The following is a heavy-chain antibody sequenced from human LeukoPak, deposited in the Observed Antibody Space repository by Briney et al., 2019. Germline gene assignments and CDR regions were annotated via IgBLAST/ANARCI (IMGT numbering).Heavy chain of an antibody. CDR1: GGSIRSYY. D-gene: IGHD3-16*02. Sequence: PSETLSRTCTVSGGSIRSYYWSWIRQPPGKGLEWIGYIYYSGSTNYNPSLKSRVTISVDTSKNQFSLKLSSVTAADTAVYYCARGIASDYWGQGTLVTVSS. V-gene: IGHV4-59*01. CDR3: ARGIASDY. CDR2: IYYSGST. J-gene: IGHJ4*02.